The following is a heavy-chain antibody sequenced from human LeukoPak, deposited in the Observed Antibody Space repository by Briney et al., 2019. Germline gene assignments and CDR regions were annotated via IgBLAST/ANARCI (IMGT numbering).Heavy chain of an antibody. CDR1: GGSISSSNW. V-gene: IGHV4-4*02. D-gene: IGHD6-6*01. Sequence: SETLSLTCAVSGGSISSSNWWSWVRQPPGKGLEWIGEIYHSGSTNYNPSLKSRVTMSVDTSRNQFSLDLRFVTAADTAVYYCARDRSSSSGWFDPWGQGTLVTVSS. CDR2: IYHSGST. CDR3: ARDRSSSSGWFDP. J-gene: IGHJ5*02.